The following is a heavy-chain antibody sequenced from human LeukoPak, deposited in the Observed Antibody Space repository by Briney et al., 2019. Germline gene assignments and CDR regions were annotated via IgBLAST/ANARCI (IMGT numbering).Heavy chain of an antibody. CDR2: ITYNSGTI. CDR3: ARDSGYSYADDY. V-gene: IGHV3-48*02. J-gene: IGHJ4*02. D-gene: IGHD5-18*01. CDR1: GFTFRSYA. Sequence: GGAGGLSCAASGFTFRSYAMQWGRQAPGKGLEWVSYITYNSGTIFYADSVKGRFTISRDNAKDSLYLQMSSLRDEDTAVYYCARDSGYSYADDYWGQGILVTVSS.